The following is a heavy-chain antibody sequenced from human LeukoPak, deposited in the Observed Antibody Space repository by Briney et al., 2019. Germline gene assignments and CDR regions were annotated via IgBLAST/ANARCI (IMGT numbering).Heavy chain of an antibody. D-gene: IGHD3-22*01. Sequence: GGSLRLSCAASGFTFSSYAMHWVRQAPGKGLEWVAVISYDGSNKYYADSVKGRFTISRDNSKSTLHLQMNSLRAEDTALDYCAKATTAIVVDNFFDYWGQGTLVSVSS. V-gene: IGHV3-30*07. CDR1: GFTFSSYA. CDR3: AKATTAIVVDNFFDY. CDR2: ISYDGSNK. J-gene: IGHJ4*02.